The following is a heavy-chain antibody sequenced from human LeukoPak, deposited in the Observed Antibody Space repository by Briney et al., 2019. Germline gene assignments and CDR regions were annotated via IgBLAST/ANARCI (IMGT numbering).Heavy chain of an antibody. CDR1: GFTFSSYS. Sequence: GGSLRLPCAASGFTFSSYSMNWVRQAPGKGLEWVSYISSSSSTIYYADSVKGRFTISRDNAKNSLYLQMNSLRAEDTAVYYCARDRPRGVAAAGFDYWGQGTLVTVSS. CDR3: ARDRPRGVAAAGFDY. J-gene: IGHJ4*02. D-gene: IGHD6-13*01. V-gene: IGHV3-48*01. CDR2: ISSSSSTI.